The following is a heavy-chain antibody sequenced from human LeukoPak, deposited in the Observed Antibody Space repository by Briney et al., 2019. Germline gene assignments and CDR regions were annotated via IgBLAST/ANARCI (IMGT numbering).Heavy chain of an antibody. J-gene: IGHJ4*02. CDR1: GYSFTSYW. CDR3: ARSLNYGSGSYIPDY. D-gene: IGHD3-10*01. CDR2: IYPGDSDT. Sequence: GESLKISCKGCGYSFTSYWIGWVRQMPGKGLEWMGIIYPGDSDTRYSPSFQGQVTISADKSISTAYLQWSSLKASDTAMYYCARSLNYGSGSYIPDYWGQGTLVTVSS. V-gene: IGHV5-51*01.